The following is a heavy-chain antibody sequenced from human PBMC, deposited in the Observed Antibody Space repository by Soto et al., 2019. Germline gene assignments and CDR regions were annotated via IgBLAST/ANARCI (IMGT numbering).Heavy chain of an antibody. CDR1: GGTFSSYA. J-gene: IGHJ6*02. CDR2: IIPIFGTA. CDR3: ASQHIVVVNATPYYYYYGMDV. D-gene: IGHD2-21*01. Sequence: QVQLGQAGAEVKKPGSSVKVSCKASGGTFSSYAISWVRQAPGQGLEWMGGIIPIFGTANYAQKFQGRVTSTADKSTSTAYMEMSSLRSEHTAVDYCASQHIVVVNATPYYYYYGMDVWGQGTTVTGSS. V-gene: IGHV1-69*06.